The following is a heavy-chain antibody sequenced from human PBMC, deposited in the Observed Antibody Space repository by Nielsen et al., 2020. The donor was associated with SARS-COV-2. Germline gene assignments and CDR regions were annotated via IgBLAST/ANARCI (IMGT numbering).Heavy chain of an antibody. CDR1: GGSISSYY. CDR3: ARAATGGRITIFGVVIIGAFDI. J-gene: IGHJ3*02. V-gene: IGHV4-59*08. Sequence: SETLSLTCTVSGGSISSYYWSWIRQPPGKGLEWVGFIYNSGSPNYNPSLKSRVTISVDTSKNQFSLKLSSVTAADTALYYCARAATGGRITIFGVVIIGAFDIWGQGTMVTVSS. CDR2: IYNSGSP. D-gene: IGHD3-3*01.